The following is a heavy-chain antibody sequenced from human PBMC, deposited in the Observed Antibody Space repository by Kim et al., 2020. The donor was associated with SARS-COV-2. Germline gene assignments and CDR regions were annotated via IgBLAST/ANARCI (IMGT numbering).Heavy chain of an antibody. J-gene: IGHJ3*02. D-gene: IGHD3-9*01. V-gene: IGHV3-30*04. Sequence: GGSLRLSCAASGFTFSSYAMHWVRQAPGKGLEWVAVISYDGSNKYYADSVKGRFTISRDNSKNTLHLQMNSLSAEETAVYYCTRLGYDILTGYSHGDAFDIWSRGPIVTASS. CDR3: TRLGYDILTGYSHGDAFDI. CDR2: ISYDGSNK. CDR1: GFTFSSYA.